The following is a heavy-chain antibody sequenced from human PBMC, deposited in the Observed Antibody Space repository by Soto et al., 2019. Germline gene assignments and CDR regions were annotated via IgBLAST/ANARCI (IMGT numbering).Heavy chain of an antibody. D-gene: IGHD2-2*01. V-gene: IGHV3-21*01. CDR1: GFAFNNYG. CDR2: ISKSDYT. Sequence: GGSLRLSCTVSGFAFNNYGINWVRQAPGKGLEWVSSISKSDYTYYSDSVTGRFTISRDNAKNSVSLQMNTLRVEDTAVYYCAREDSIIIPAASDFWGQGTLVTVS. CDR3: AREDSIIIPAASDF. J-gene: IGHJ4*02.